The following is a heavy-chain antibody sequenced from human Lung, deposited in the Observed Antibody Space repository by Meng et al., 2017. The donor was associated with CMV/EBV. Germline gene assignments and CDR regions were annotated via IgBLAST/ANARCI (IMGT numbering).Heavy chain of an antibody. J-gene: IGHJ5*02. V-gene: IGHV3-15*01. CDR1: GFTFSNVW. Sequence: GESLKIPCAASGFTFSNVWMSWVRQAPGKGLEWVGRIKSKTDGGTTDYAAPVKGRFTISRDDSKNTLYLQMNSLKTEDTAVYYCTTLKRLIWGPNWFDPWGQGTXVTVSS. CDR3: TTLKRLIWGPNWFDP. D-gene: IGHD3-10*01. CDR2: IKSKTDGGTT.